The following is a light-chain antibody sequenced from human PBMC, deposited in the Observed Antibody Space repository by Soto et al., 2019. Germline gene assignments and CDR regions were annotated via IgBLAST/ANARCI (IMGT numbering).Light chain of an antibody. Sequence: DIQIPQSPSSVYASVGGRVAITGRASQGIRTWLAWYQQKPGKXXKXXIYAASSLQSGVPSRFRGSGSGTDLTLTISGLKPEDSETYDCQQSNSFPLTFGGGTKVDIK. V-gene: IGKV1-12*01. CDR2: AAS. CDR3: QQSNSFPLT. CDR1: QGIRTW. J-gene: IGKJ4*01.